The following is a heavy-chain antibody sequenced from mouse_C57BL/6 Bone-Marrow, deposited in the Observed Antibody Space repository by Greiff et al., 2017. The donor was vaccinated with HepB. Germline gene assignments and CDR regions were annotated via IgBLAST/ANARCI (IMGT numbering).Heavy chain of an antibody. J-gene: IGHJ3*01. V-gene: IGHV14-4*01. CDR1: GFTLKVDY. CDR2: FDPEYGDT. CDR3: TPELGAY. Sequence: EVQLQQSGAELVRPGASVTLSCTASGFTLKVDYMHWVQQRPEQALEWLGGFDPEYGDTEYASKFQGKATITADTSSNTAYLQLSSLTSEDTAGYYCTPELGAYWGQGTLVTVAA. D-gene: IGHD4-1*01.